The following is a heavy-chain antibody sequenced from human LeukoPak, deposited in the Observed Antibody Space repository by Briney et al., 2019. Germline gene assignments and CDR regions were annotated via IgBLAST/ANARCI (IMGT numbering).Heavy chain of an antibody. Sequence: GGSLRLSCAASGFTVSNNYMSWVRQAPGKGLEWVSVIHSGGTTNYADSVQGRFTISRDNSKTTVYLHMNSLRAEDTAVYYCARDSDSGYGPFAPWGQGTPVTVSS. CDR2: IHSGGTT. V-gene: IGHV3-53*01. CDR1: GFTVSNNY. J-gene: IGHJ5*02. CDR3: ARDSDSGYGPFAP. D-gene: IGHD5-12*01.